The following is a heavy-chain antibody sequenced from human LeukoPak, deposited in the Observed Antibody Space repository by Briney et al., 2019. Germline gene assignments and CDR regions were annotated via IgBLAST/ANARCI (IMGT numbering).Heavy chain of an antibody. D-gene: IGHD4-17*01. CDR3: ARRSDYGDYGQVDY. Sequence: SETLSLTCAVYGGSFSGFYWSWIRQPPGKGLEWIGEINHSGSTNYNPSLKSRVTISVDTSKNQFSLKLSSVTAADTAVYYCARRSDYGDYGQVDYWGQGTLVTVSS. CDR2: INHSGST. CDR1: GGSFSGFY. V-gene: IGHV4-34*01. J-gene: IGHJ4*02.